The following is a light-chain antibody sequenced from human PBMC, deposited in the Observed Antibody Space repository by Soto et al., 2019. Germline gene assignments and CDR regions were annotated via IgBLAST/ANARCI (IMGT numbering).Light chain of an antibody. CDR2: GSS. CDR1: QSVRSRY. Sequence: EIVLTQSPGTLSLSPGERATLSCRASQSVRSRYLAWYQQKPGQAPRLLIYGSSSRPPGIPDRVSGSGSGTEVTLTISRLEPGDFAVYYCQQYGTSPQTFGQGTKVEIK. CDR3: QQYGTSPQT. V-gene: IGKV3-20*01. J-gene: IGKJ1*01.